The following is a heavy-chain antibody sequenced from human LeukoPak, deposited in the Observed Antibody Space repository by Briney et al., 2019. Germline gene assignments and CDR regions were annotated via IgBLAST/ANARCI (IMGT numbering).Heavy chain of an antibody. CDR2: INSDGSST. CDR1: GFTFSSYW. J-gene: IGHJ4*02. V-gene: IGHV3-74*01. CDR3: AKDSGQQWRPDY. Sequence: GGSLRLSCAASGFTFSSYWMHWVRQAPGKGLVWVSRINSDGSSTTYADSVKGRFTISRDNSKNTLYLQMNSLTAEDTAVYYCAKDSGQQWRPDYWGQGTLVTVSS. D-gene: IGHD6-19*01.